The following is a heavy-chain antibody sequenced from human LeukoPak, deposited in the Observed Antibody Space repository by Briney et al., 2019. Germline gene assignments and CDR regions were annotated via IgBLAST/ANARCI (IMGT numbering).Heavy chain of an antibody. D-gene: IGHD6-19*01. Sequence: GGSLRLSCAASGLTFSNSWMSWVRQAPGKGLEWVANIKPDGSEKYYVDSVKGRFTISRDNAKNSLYLQMNSLRVEDTAVYYCARAMWLVYNWGQGTLVTVSS. V-gene: IGHV3-7*05. CDR2: IKPDGSEK. CDR1: GLTFSNSW. CDR3: ARAMWLVYN. J-gene: IGHJ4*02.